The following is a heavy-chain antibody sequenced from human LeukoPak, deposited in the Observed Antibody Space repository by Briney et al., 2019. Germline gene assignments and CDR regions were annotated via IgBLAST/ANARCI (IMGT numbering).Heavy chain of an antibody. V-gene: IGHV3-30*03. D-gene: IGHD2-15*01. Sequence: QSGGSLRLSCAVSGFIFSTYGMHWVRQSPGQGLEWMAFISYDGRSKYYADSVKGRLTISRDNSKNTLYLQMNSLRVEDTAVYYCVSVVAATDYYYYGMDVWGQGTTVTVSS. CDR2: ISYDGRSK. CDR3: VSVVAATDYYYYGMDV. J-gene: IGHJ6*02. CDR1: GFIFSTYG.